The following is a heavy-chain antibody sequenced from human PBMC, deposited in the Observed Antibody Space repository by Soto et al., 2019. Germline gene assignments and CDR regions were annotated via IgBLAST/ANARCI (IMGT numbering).Heavy chain of an antibody. V-gene: IGHV3-21*01. CDR3: ARDNPPSSGYYFDY. J-gene: IGHJ4*02. CDR2: ISSSSSYT. D-gene: IGHD3-22*01. Sequence: GESLRLSCAASGFTFSSYSMNWVRQAPGKGLEWVSSISSSSSYTYYADSVKGRFTISRDNAKNSLYLQMNSPRAEDTAVYYCARDNPPSSGYYFDYWGQGTLVTVSS. CDR1: GFTFSSYS.